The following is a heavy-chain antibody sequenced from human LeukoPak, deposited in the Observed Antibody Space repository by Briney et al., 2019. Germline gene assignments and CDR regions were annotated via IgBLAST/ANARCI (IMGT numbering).Heavy chain of an antibody. J-gene: IGHJ4*02. D-gene: IGHD3-22*01. CDR3: ASLDSSGQTGDY. Sequence: SETLSLTCTASGGSISSSSYYRGWIRQPPGKGLEWIGSIYYSGSTYYNPSLKSRVTISVDTSKNQFSLKLSSVTAADTAVYYCASLDSSGQTGDYWGQGTLVTVSS. V-gene: IGHV4-39*01. CDR2: IYYSGST. CDR1: GGSISSSSYY.